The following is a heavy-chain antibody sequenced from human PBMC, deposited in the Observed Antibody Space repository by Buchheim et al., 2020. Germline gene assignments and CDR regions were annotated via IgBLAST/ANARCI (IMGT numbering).Heavy chain of an antibody. V-gene: IGHV3-33*01. CDR2: IWYDGSNK. CDR1: GFTFSSYG. D-gene: IGHD3-10*01. CDR3: ARDPEVRGIGYYYMDV. J-gene: IGHJ6*03. Sequence: QVQLVESGGGVVQPGRSLRLSCAASGFTFSSYGMHWVRQAPGKGLEWVAVIWYDGSNKYYVDSVKGRFTISRDSSKNTLYLQMNSMRAEDTAVYYCARDPEVRGIGYYYMDVWGKGT.